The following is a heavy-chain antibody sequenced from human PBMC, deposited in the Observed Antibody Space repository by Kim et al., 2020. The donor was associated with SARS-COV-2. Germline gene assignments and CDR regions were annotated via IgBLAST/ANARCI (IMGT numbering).Heavy chain of an antibody. V-gene: IGHV1-18*01. J-gene: IGHJ5*02. Sequence: ASVKVSCKASGYTFTNYGIDWVRQAPGQGFEWMGSISTYTGNTYYAEKFQGRVTMTTDTSTNTVYMELMSLRSDDTAVYFCTGDEWKLLPEGSWGQGTLVTVSS. CDR3: TGDEWKLLPEGS. D-gene: IGHD1-26*01. CDR1: GYTFTNYG. CDR2: ISTYTGNT.